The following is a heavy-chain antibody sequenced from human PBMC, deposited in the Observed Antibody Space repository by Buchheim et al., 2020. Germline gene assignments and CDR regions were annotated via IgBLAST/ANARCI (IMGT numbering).Heavy chain of an antibody. CDR2: ISYDGSNK. D-gene: IGHD3-3*01. CDR3: AKGVTYYDFWSGYYTYYYYYGMDV. J-gene: IGHJ6*02. Sequence: QVQLVESGGGVVQPGRSLRLSCAASGFTFSSYGMHWVRQAPGKGLEWVAVISYDGSNKYYADSVKGRFTISRDNSKNTLYLQMNSLRAEDTAVHYCAKGVTYYDFWSGYYTYYYYYGMDVWGQGTT. CDR1: GFTFSSYG. V-gene: IGHV3-30*18.